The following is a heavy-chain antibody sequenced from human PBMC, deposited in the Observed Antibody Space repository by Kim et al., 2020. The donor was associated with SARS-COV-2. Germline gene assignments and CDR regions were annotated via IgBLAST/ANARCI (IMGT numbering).Heavy chain of an antibody. CDR3: ARLWGVAGTGGIEYYFDY. V-gene: IGHV4-39*01. D-gene: IGHD6-19*01. Sequence: KSRVTISVDTSKNQFSLKLSSVTAADTAVYYCARLWGVAGTGGIEYYFDYWGQGTLVTVSS. J-gene: IGHJ4*02.